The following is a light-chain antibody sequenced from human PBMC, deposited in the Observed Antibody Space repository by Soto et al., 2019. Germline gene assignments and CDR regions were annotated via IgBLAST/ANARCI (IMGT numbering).Light chain of an antibody. V-gene: IGKV1D-13*01. CDR1: QGITTA. CDR3: QQFNNYPLT. Sequence: AIQLTQSPSSLSASVGDRVTITCRASQGITTALAWYQQTPGKAPKLLIYDASTLASGVPSRFSGKGFGTEFTLTISSLQPEDFATFYCQQFNNYPLTFGGGTKVDIK. J-gene: IGKJ4*01. CDR2: DAS.